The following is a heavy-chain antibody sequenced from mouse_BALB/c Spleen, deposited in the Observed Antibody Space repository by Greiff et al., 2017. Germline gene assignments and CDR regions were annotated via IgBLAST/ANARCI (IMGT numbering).Heavy chain of an antibody. CDR1: GFTFSSYG. Sequence: EVQRVESGGDLVKPGGSLKLSCAASGFTFSSYGMSWVRQTPDKRLEWVATISSGGSYTYYPDSVKGRFTISRDNAKNTLYLQMSSPKSEDTAMYYCARQRRDGYFDVWGAGTTVTVSS. CDR3: ARQRRDGYFDV. CDR2: ISSGGSYT. J-gene: IGHJ1*01. V-gene: IGHV5-6*01.